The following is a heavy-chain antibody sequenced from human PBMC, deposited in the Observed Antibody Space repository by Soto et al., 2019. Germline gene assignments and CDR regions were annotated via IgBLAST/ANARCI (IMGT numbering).Heavy chain of an antibody. J-gene: IGHJ4*02. CDR2: ISSSSSTI. CDR1: GFTFSSYS. CDR3: ARDLGVAATAFDY. D-gene: IGHD2-15*01. Sequence: PGGSLRLSCAASGFTFSSYSMNWVRQAPGKGLEWVSYISSSSSTIYYADSVKGRFTISRDNAKNSLYLQMNSLRAEDTAVYYCARDLGVAATAFDYWGQGTLVTVSS. V-gene: IGHV3-48*01.